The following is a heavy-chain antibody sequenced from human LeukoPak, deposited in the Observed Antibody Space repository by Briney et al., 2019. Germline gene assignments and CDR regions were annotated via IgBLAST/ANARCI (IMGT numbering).Heavy chain of an antibody. Sequence: GGSLRLSCAASGFTFSSYSMNWVRQAPGKGLEWVSSISSSSSYIYYAHSVKGRFTISRDNAKDSLYLQMNSLRAEDTAVYYCAREPPPDPYSSSWYYFDYWGQGTLVTVSS. V-gene: IGHV3-21*01. CDR3: AREPPPDPYSSSWYYFDY. J-gene: IGHJ4*02. CDR1: GFTFSSYS. D-gene: IGHD6-13*01. CDR2: ISSSSSYI.